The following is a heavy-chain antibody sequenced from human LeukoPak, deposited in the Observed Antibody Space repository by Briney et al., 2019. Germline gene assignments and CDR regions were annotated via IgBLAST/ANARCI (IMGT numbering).Heavy chain of an antibody. Sequence: ASVKVSCKASGYTFTSYAMNWVRQAPGQGLEWMGWINTNTGNPTYAQGFTGRFVFSLDTSVSTAYLQISSLKAEDTAVYYCARDFRVWIQLSATGDAFDIWGQGTMVTVSS. J-gene: IGHJ3*02. CDR2: INTNTGNP. CDR3: ARDFRVWIQLSATGDAFDI. CDR1: GYTFTSYA. D-gene: IGHD5-18*01. V-gene: IGHV7-4-1*02.